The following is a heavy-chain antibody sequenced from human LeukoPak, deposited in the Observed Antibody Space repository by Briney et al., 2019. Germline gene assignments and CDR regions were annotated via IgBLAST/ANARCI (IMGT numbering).Heavy chain of an antibody. CDR3: AKDRVVVVAAALYFDS. Sequence: GGSLRLSCTASGFTFSSYAMHWVRQAPGKGLEWVSGISGSGTSTYYADSVKGRFTISRDNSKNTLFVQMNSLRAEDTAIYYCAKDRVVVVAAALYFDSWGQGTLVTVSS. CDR2: ISGSGTST. J-gene: IGHJ4*02. CDR1: GFTFSSYA. V-gene: IGHV3-23*01. D-gene: IGHD2-15*01.